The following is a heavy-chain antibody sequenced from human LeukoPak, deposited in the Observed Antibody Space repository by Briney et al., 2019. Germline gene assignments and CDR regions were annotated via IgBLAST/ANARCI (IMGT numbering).Heavy chain of an antibody. D-gene: IGHD4-17*01. CDR3: ARDSTYGDYPAGYFDY. Sequence: ASVKVSCKASGGTFSSYAISWVRQAPGQGLEWMGIINPSGGSTSYAQKFQGRVTMTRDTSTSTVYMELSSLRSEDTAVYYCARDSTYGDYPAGYFDYWGQGTLVTVSS. CDR1: GGTFSSYA. V-gene: IGHV1-46*01. CDR2: INPSGGST. J-gene: IGHJ4*02.